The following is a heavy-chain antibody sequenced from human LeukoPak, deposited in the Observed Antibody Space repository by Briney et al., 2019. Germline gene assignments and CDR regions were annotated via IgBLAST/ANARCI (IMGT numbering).Heavy chain of an antibody. CDR2: TYTSGST. V-gene: IGHV4-61*02. Sequence: PSETLSLTCTVSGGSISSGSYYWSWIRQPAGKGLEWIGRTYTSGSTNYNPSLKSRVTISVDTSKNQFSLKLSSVTAADTAVYYCARLDVPAAIRGLNWFDPWGQGTLVTVSS. CDR3: ARLDVPAAIRGLNWFDP. CDR1: GGSISSGSYY. D-gene: IGHD2-2*02. J-gene: IGHJ5*02.